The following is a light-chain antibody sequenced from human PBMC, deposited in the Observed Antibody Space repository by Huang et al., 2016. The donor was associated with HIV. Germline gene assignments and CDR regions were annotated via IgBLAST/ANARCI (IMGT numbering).Light chain of an antibody. Sequence: EIELTQSPGPLSSSPGERATLSCWASQSVNSKYLAWYQQKPGQAPRLLIYGASTRATGIPDRFSGSGSGTDFTLTISRLEPEDLAVYYCHQYYRSHTFGGGTKVEIK. CDR3: HQYYRSHT. J-gene: IGKJ4*01. CDR2: GAS. CDR1: QSVNSKY. V-gene: IGKV3-20*01.